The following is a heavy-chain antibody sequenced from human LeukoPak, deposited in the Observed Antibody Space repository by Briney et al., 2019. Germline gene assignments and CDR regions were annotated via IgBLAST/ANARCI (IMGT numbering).Heavy chain of an antibody. Sequence: GGSLRLSCVGSGFTFRSHAMSWVRQAPEKGLEFVSGIYENGGTTYYADSVKGRFSISRDNSKHTLYLQMDSLRGEDTAVYYCAKDFRIGYSAHFDYWGQGALVTVSS. CDR3: AKDFRIGYSAHFDY. D-gene: IGHD2-21*01. V-gene: IGHV3-23*01. CDR2: IYENGGTT. CDR1: GFTFRSHA. J-gene: IGHJ4*02.